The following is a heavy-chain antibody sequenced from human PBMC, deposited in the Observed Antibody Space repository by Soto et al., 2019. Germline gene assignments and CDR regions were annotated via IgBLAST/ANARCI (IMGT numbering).Heavy chain of an antibody. D-gene: IGHD6-19*01. V-gene: IGHV4-4*02. J-gene: IGHJ6*02. CDR3: ARGVGGLDYYYGMDV. CDR1: GGSISSSNW. CDR2: IYHSGST. Sequence: SETLSLTCAVSGGSISSSNWWSWVRQPPGKGLEWIGEIYHSGSTNYNPSLKSRVTISVDKSKNQFSLKLSSVTAADTAVYYCARGVGGLDYYYGMDVWGQGTTVTVSS.